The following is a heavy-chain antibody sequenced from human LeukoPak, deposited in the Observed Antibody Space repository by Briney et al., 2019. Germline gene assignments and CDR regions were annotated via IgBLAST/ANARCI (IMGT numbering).Heavy chain of an antibody. V-gene: IGHV1-18*01. D-gene: IGHD6-19*01. J-gene: IGHJ4*02. Sequence: ASVKVSCKASGYTFTSSGISWVRQAPGQGLEWMGWISTYTGYSKYAQNLQGRVTMTADTSTSTAYMELISLRSDDTAVDYCAKNSSGGYSDYWGQGTLVTVSS. CDR1: GYTFTSSG. CDR3: AKNSSGGYSDY. CDR2: ISTYTGYS.